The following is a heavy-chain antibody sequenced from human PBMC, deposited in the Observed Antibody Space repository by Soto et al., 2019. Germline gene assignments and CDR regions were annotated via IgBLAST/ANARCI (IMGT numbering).Heavy chain of an antibody. V-gene: IGHV4-59*12. CDR2: IYFTGST. J-gene: IGHJ4*02. CDR1: GGSISSYY. CDR3: ACFFPCSDGSCALYY. D-gene: IGHD2-15*01. Sequence: PSETLSLTCTVSGGSISSYYWSWIRQPPGKGLEWIGYIYFTGSTNYNPSLKSRVTISVDTSKNQFSLKLTSVTAADTAVYYCACFFPCSDGSCALYYRGQGTLVPVSS.